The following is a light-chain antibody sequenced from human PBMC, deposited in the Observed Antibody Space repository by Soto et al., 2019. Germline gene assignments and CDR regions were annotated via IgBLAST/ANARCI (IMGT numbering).Light chain of an antibody. CDR1: QTVNRN. J-gene: IGKJ5*01. V-gene: IGKV3-15*01. Sequence: EIVVTQSPATLSVSPGERATLSCRASQTVNRNLAWYQQRPGQAPRLLIYDISNRATGVPARFSGSGSETEFTLTIRSLQSEDFAVYFCQQYNNWPSFGQGTRLEIK. CDR3: QQYNNWPS. CDR2: DIS.